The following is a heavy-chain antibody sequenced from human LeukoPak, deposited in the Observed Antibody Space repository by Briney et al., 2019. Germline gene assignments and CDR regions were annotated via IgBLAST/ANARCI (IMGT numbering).Heavy chain of an antibody. CDR2: IYYTGNT. V-gene: IGHV4-59*01. D-gene: IGHD1-26*01. J-gene: IGHJ3*02. CDR3: ARPSKVGSSFGAFDI. CDR1: GGSIRNYY. Sequence: SETLSLICTVSGGSIRNYYWSWIRQPPGKGLEWIGYIYYTGNTNYSPSLSSRVTISVDTSKNQFSLKLSSVTAADTAVYFCARPSKVGSSFGAFDIWGQGTRVTVSS.